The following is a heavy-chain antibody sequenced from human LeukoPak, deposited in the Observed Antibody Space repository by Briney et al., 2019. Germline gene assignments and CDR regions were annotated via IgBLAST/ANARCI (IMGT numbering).Heavy chain of an antibody. CDR3: ARHTEISYYDILTGYTFDH. D-gene: IGHD3-9*01. Sequence: PSETLSLTCAVSGYSISSGYYWGWIRQPPGKGLEWIGSIYHSGSTYYNPSLKSRVTISVDTSKNQFSLKLSSVTAADTAVYYCARHTEISYYDILTGYTFDHWGQGTLVTVSS. CDR1: GYSISSGYY. CDR2: IYHSGST. J-gene: IGHJ4*02. V-gene: IGHV4-38-2*01.